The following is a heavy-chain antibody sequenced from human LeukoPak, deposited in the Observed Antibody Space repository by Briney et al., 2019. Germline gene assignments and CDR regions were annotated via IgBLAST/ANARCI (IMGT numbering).Heavy chain of an antibody. CDR2: ISGSGAST. V-gene: IGHV3-23*01. CDR1: GFTFSSYA. D-gene: IGHD2-2*01. CDR3: AKAALRYQLLSSLDY. Sequence: GGSLRLSCAASGFTFSSYAMNWARQAPGKGLERVSSISGSGASTYYADSVKGRFTISRDNSKNPLYLQLTSLRAEDTAIYYCAKAALRYQLLSSLDYWGQGTLVTVSS. J-gene: IGHJ4*02.